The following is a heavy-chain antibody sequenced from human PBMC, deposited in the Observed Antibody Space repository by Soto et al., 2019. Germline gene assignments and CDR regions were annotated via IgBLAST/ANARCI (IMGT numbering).Heavy chain of an antibody. Sequence: SDTLSLTFSYAGCSIRSSSYDRGRIRQPPGKGLEWIGSIYYSGSTYYKPSLKSRVTISVDTSKNQFSLRLGSVTAADTAVYYCARPTRGDYYGIDVWGQGTTVT. V-gene: IGHV4-39*01. CDR1: GCSIRSSSYD. D-gene: IGHD5-12*01. CDR3: ARPTRGDYYGIDV. J-gene: IGHJ6*02. CDR2: IYYSGST.